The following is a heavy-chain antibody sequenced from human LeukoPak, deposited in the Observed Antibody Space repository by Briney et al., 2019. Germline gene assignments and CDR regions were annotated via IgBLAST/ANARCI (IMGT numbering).Heavy chain of an antibody. D-gene: IGHD6-13*01. CDR3: ARTLIGIAAAGTPPYFDY. J-gene: IGHJ4*02. CDR1: GYTFTSCD. Sequence: ASVKVSCKASGYTFTSCDINWVRQATGQGLEWMGWMNPNSGNTGYAQKFQGRVTMTRNTSISTAYMELSSLRSEDTAVYYCARTLIGIAAAGTPPYFDYWGQGTLVTVSS. CDR2: MNPNSGNT. V-gene: IGHV1-8*01.